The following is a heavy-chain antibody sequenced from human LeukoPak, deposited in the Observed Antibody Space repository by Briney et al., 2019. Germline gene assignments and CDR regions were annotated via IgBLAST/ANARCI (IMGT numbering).Heavy chain of an antibody. D-gene: IGHD1-26*01. CDR1: GFSFSGHW. V-gene: IGHV3-74*01. CDR3: AKGGKWDVTPFDY. CDR2: ISPTGSTT. J-gene: IGHJ4*02. Sequence: GGSLRLSCTASGFSFSGHWMHWARQLPGKGLVWVSRISPTGSTTSYADSVKGRFTVSRDNAKNTLYLQVNNLRAEDTAVYYCAKGGKWDVTPFDYWGQGTLVTVSS.